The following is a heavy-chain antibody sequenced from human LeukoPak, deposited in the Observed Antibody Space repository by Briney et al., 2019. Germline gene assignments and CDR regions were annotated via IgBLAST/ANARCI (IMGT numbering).Heavy chain of an antibody. J-gene: IGHJ6*03. V-gene: IGHV4-34*01. Sequence: SETLSLTCAVYGGSFSGYYWSWIRQPPGKGLEWIGEINHSGSTNYNPSLKSRVTISVDTSKNQFSLKLSSVTAADTAVYYCATSARYNYYYMDVWGKGTTVTVSS. CDR1: GGSFSGYY. CDR3: ATSARYNYYYMDV. CDR2: INHSGST.